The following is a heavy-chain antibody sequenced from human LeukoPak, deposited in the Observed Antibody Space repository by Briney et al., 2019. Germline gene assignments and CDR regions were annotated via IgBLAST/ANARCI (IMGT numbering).Heavy chain of an antibody. V-gene: IGHV3-23*01. CDR2: ISGSGGST. J-gene: IGHJ4*02. CDR3: AKDLTPAVLRFLEWLSAPFDY. CDR1: GFTFSSYA. Sequence: PGGSLRLSCAASGFTFSSYAMSWVRQAPGKGLEWVSAISGSGGSTYYADSVKGRFTISRDNSKNTLYLQMNSLRAEDTAVYYCAKDLTPAVLRFLEWLSAPFDYWGQGTLVTVSS. D-gene: IGHD3-3*01.